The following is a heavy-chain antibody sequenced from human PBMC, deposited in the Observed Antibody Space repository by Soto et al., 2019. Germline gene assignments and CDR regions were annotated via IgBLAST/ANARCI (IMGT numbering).Heavy chain of an antibody. CDR1: DDSINGDKDY. J-gene: IGHJ4*02. CDR2: IYYRGNA. CDR3: ARLEGLATISYYFDF. D-gene: IGHD3-9*01. Sequence: SETLSLTCSVSDDSINGDKDYWGWIRQPPGKGLEWIGSIYYRGNAYYNPSLQTRVTISLDKSKSQFSLRLNSVTAADSAVYFCARLEGLATISYYFDFWGPGALVTVSS. V-gene: IGHV4-39*01.